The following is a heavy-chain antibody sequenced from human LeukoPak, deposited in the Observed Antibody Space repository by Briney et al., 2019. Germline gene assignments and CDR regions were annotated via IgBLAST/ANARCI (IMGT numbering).Heavy chain of an antibody. CDR2: ISGSDGST. J-gene: IGHJ4*02. V-gene: IGHV3-23*01. CDR1: GFTFSRNS. CDR3: ATASVTAYDY. D-gene: IGHD2-21*02. Sequence: GGSLRLSCAASGFTFSRNSMTWVRQAPGKGLEWVSAISGSDGSTYYADSVKGRFTISRDNSKNTLYLQMNSLRAEDTAVYYCATASVTAYDYWGRGTLVTVSS.